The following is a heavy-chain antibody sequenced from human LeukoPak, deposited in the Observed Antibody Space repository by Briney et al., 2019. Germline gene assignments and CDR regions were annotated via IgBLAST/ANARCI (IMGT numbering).Heavy chain of an antibody. CDR3: ARDYYDRGAYAAGF. V-gene: IGHV1-46*01. J-gene: IGHJ4*02. D-gene: IGHD3-22*01. CDR1: GYTFIRYY. Sequence: ASVNVSCKASGYTFIRYYMHWVRHAPGQGLEWIGLIKPSGGSTTYAQKFQDRVTMTRDTSTNTFYMEVSSLRSEDTAVYYCARDYYDRGAYAAGFWGQGTLVIVSS. CDR2: IKPSGGST.